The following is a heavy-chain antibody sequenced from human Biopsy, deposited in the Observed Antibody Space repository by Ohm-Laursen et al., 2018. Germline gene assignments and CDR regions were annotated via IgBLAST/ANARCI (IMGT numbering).Heavy chain of an antibody. J-gene: IGHJ6*02. D-gene: IGHD5-12*01. CDR3: ARVAGGYAYYYGMDV. V-gene: IGHV4-38-2*01. CDR2: IYYDGIT. Sequence: SDTLSLTCAVSGYSVTNDYYWGWIRQPPGKGLEWIGNIYYDGITYYNPSLKSRVAMSVDTSKNQFSLRLTSETAADTAVYYCARVAGGYAYYYGMDVWGQGTTVIVSS. CDR1: GYSVTNDYY.